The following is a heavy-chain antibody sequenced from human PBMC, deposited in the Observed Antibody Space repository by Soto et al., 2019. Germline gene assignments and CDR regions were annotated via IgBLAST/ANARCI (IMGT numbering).Heavy chain of an antibody. Sequence: QITLKESGPTLVKPTQTLTLTCTFSGFSLSTSGVGVGWIRQPPGKALEWLALIYWDDDKRYSPSLKSRLTSTKDTSKNQVVLTMTNMDPVDTATYYCAHRYYYGSGNTFDYWGQGTLVTVYS. CDR3: AHRYYYGSGNTFDY. CDR2: IYWDDDK. J-gene: IGHJ4*02. CDR1: GFSLSTSGVG. D-gene: IGHD3-10*01. V-gene: IGHV2-5*02.